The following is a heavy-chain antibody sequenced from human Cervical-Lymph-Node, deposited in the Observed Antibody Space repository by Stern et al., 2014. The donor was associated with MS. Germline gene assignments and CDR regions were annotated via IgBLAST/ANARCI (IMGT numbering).Heavy chain of an antibody. V-gene: IGHV4-31*03. Sequence: QVQLQESGPGLVKPSQTLSLTCTVSGGSISSGGYYWSWIRQHPGKGLEWIGYIYYSGSTYYNPSLKSRVTISVDTSKNQFSLKLSSVTAADTAVYYCARVVPDTAMGLYAFDIWGQGTMVTVSS. CDR3: ARVVPDTAMGLYAFDI. CDR2: IYYSGST. CDR1: GGSISSGGYY. D-gene: IGHD5-18*01. J-gene: IGHJ3*02.